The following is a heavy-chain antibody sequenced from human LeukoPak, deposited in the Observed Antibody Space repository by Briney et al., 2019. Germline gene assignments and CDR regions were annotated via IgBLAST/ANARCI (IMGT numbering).Heavy chain of an antibody. D-gene: IGHD2-15*01. J-gene: IGHJ4*02. CDR2: ISGSGGST. Sequence: SGGSLRLSCAASGFTFSSYAMSWVRQAPGKGLEWVSAISGSGGSTYYADSVKGRFTISRDNSKNTLYLQMNSLRAEDTAVYYCAKDYYCSGGSCYPAPRSIYWGQGTLVTVSS. CDR1: GFTFSSYA. V-gene: IGHV3-23*01. CDR3: AKDYYCSGGSCYPAPRSIY.